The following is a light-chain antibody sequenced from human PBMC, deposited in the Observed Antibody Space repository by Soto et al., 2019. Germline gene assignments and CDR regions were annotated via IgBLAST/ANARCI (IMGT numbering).Light chain of an antibody. CDR2: DAS. V-gene: IGKV3-11*01. J-gene: IGKJ3*01. CDR1: QSVSSF. Sequence: ETVLTQSPATVSLSPGGGATLSFMASQSVSSFLAWYQQKPGQAPRLLIYDASNRATGIPVRFSGSGSGTEFALSISSLQSEDFAVYYCHQYNSWPATFGPGTKVDI. CDR3: HQYNSWPAT.